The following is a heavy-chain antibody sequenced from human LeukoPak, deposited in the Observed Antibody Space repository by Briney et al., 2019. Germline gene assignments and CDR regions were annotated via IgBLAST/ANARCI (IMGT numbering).Heavy chain of an antibody. D-gene: IGHD4-17*01. Sequence: SETLSLTCAVYGGSFSGYYWSWIRQPPGKGLEWIGEINHSGSTNYNPSLKSRVTISVDTSKNQFSLKLSSVTAADTAVYYCARGNDYGDYFSENQNWFDPWGQGTLVTVSS. CDR2: INHSGST. J-gene: IGHJ5*02. CDR1: GGSFSGYY. V-gene: IGHV4-34*01. CDR3: ARGNDYGDYFSENQNWFDP.